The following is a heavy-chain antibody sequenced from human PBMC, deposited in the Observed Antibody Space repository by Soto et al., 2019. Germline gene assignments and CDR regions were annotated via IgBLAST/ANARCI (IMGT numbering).Heavy chain of an antibody. J-gene: IGHJ4*02. D-gene: IGHD5-18*01. CDR2: ISSSSSYI. Sequence: GGSLRLSCAASGFTFSSYSMNWFRQAPGKGLEWVSSISSSSSYIYYADSVKGRFTISRDNAKNSLYLQMNSLRAEDTAVYYCAREGRYSYGPLVYWGQGTPVTVS. V-gene: IGHV3-21*01. CDR3: AREGRYSYGPLVY. CDR1: GFTFSSYS.